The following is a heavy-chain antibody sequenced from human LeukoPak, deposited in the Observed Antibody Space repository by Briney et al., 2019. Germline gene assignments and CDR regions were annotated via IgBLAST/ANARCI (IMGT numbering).Heavy chain of an antibody. CDR1: GFTFDGYA. D-gene: IGHD5-18*01. Sequence: GGSLRLSCAASGFTFDGYAMHWVRQAPGKGLEWVSLISGDGGSTYYADSVKGRFTISRDNSKNSLYLQMNSLRTEDTALYYCAKDSNDGYSYGSKPFDYWGQGTLVTVSS. CDR2: ISGDGGST. V-gene: IGHV3-43*02. J-gene: IGHJ4*02. CDR3: AKDSNDGYSYGSKPFDY.